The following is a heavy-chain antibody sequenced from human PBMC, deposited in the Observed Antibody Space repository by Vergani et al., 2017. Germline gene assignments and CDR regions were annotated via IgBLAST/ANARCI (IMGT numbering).Heavy chain of an antibody. V-gene: IGHV3-23*01. CDR2: ISGSGGST. J-gene: IGHJ4*02. CDR1: GFTFSSYA. CDR3: ALTTGGWSYYFDY. Sequence: EVQLLESGGGLVQPGGSLRLSCAASGFTFSSYAMSWVRQAPGKGLEWVSAISGSGGSTYYADSVKGRFTISRDNSKNTQYLQMNSLRAEDTAVYYCALTTGGWSYYFDYWGQGTLVTVSS. D-gene: IGHD6-19*01.